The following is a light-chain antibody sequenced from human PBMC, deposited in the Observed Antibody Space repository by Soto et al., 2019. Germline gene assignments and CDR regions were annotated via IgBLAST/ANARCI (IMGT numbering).Light chain of an antibody. Sequence: VMTQTAAALVVSRGERGTRRXRDSQSGIRNLPWYQQNPGKXTRILXXAQXNRATGIPARFNGSGSGKDSTLTISSLEPEDFVLYYCQQRSKELTRTFGQGTRLEIK. CDR1: QSGIRN. CDR3: QQRSKELTRT. CDR2: AQX. J-gene: IGKJ5*01. V-gene: IGKV3D-11*03.